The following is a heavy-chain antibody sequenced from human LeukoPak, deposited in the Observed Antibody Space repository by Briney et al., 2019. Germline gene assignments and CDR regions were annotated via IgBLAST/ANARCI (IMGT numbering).Heavy chain of an antibody. V-gene: IGHV1-46*01. CDR1: GYTFTSYY. D-gene: IGHD5-18*01. J-gene: IGHJ4*02. Sequence: ASVKVSCKASGYTFTSYYMHWVRQAPGQGLEWMGIINPSGGSTSYAQKFQGGVTMTRDMSTSTVYMELSSLRSEDTAVYYCARDPIQLWLAFDYWGQGTLVTVSS. CDR3: ARDPIQLWLAFDY. CDR2: INPSGGST.